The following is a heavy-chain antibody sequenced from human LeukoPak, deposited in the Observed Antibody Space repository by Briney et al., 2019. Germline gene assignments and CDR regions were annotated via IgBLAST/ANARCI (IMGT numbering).Heavy chain of an antibody. CDR3: ARETGYSSGLFPDY. V-gene: IGHV4-59*01. J-gene: IGHJ4*02. D-gene: IGHD6-19*01. Sequence: SETLSLTCTVSGGSISSYYWSWIRPPPGQGLEWLGYIYYSGSTNSNPSLKSRVTISVATSKNQFSLKLSSVTAADTAVYYCARETGYSSGLFPDYWGQGTLVTVSS. CDR2: IYYSGST. CDR1: GGSISSYY.